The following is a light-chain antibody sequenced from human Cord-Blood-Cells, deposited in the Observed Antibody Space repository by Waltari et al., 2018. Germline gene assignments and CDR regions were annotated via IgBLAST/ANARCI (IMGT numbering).Light chain of an antibody. CDR2: RNN. J-gene: IGLJ2*01. CDR1: SNNVGNQG. CDR3: SAWDSSLSAVV. Sequence: QAGLTQPPSVSKGLRQTATLTCTGNSNNVGNQGAAWLQQHQGHPPKLLSYRNNNRPSGISEGLSASRSGNTASLTITGLQPEDEADYYCSAWDSSLSAVVFCGGTKLTVL. V-gene: IGLV10-54*01.